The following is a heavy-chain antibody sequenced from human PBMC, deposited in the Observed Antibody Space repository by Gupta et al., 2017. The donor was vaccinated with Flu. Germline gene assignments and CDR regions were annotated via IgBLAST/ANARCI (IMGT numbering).Heavy chain of an antibody. CDR3: ATVTSGC. J-gene: IGHJ4*02. V-gene: IGHV3-74*03. Sequence: EMQLVESGGGLVQPGGPLRLSCAASGLTFSTPHLQWVRQAPGKGLVWVSRINPDGSSTTYAESVKGRFTISRDNAKNTLYLQMNSLGDDDTAVYYCATVTSGCWGQGTLVTVSS. CDR1: GLTFSTPH. D-gene: IGHD4-17*01. CDR2: INPDGSST.